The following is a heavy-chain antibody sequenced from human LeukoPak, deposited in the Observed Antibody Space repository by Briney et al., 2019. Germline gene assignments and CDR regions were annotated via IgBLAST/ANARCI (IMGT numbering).Heavy chain of an antibody. J-gene: IGHJ4*02. CDR3: AREGRQDYVYFDC. Sequence: SETHSLTCTVSGDSISSYYWSWIRQPPGKGLEWMGYINYSGNTNYNPSLKSRVTISVDTSKNQFSLRLTSVTAADTAVYYCAREGRQDYVYFDCWGQGTLVTVSS. CDR1: GDSISSYY. CDR2: INYSGNT. V-gene: IGHV4-59*01. D-gene: IGHD4-17*01.